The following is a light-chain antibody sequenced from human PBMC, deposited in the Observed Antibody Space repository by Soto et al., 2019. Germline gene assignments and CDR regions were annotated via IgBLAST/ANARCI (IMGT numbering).Light chain of an antibody. CDR1: QSLSYW. J-gene: IGKJ2*01. CDR3: QQYDRFPYT. Sequence: DIQMTQSPSTLSASGGDTVTITCRASQSLSYWLAWYQQKPGQAPKLLIHKASTLESGVPSRFSGSGSGTEFTLTISSLQPDDFATFYCQQYDRFPYTFGQGTKLEIK. CDR2: KAS. V-gene: IGKV1-5*03.